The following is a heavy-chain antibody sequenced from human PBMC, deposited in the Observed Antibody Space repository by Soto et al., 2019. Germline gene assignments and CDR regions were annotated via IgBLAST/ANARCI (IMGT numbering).Heavy chain of an antibody. CDR3: ARSYRSRFDY. CDR2: ISYDGSNK. D-gene: IGHD6-13*01. Sequence: GGSLRLSCAASGFTFSSYAMHWVRQAPGKGLEWVAVISYDGSNKYYADSVKGRFTISRDNSKNTLYLQMNSLRAEDTAVYYCARSYRSRFDYWGQGTLVTVSS. V-gene: IGHV3-30-3*01. J-gene: IGHJ4*02. CDR1: GFTFSSYA.